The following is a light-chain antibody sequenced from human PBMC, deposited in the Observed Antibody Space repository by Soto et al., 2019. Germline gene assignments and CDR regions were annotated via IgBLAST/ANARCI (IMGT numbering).Light chain of an antibody. CDR1: QSVSRN. V-gene: IGKV3-15*01. J-gene: IGKJ1*01. CDR2: SSS. Sequence: EIVLTQSPATLSVSPGERATLSCRASQSVSRNLAWYQQKPGQAPRLLIYSSSIRAAGIPARFSGSASGTEFTLSISSLQSEDFAVYYCQQYDDWQTFGQGTKAEI. CDR3: QQYDDWQT.